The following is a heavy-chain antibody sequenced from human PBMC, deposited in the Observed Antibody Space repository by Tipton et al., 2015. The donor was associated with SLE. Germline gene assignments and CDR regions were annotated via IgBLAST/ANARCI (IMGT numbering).Heavy chain of an antibody. CDR2: MYYSGRT. CDR3: ARDRRLIAAPSFWWYFDL. Sequence: TLSLTCIVSGDSTTPYYWSWIRQPPGKRLEWIGYMYYSGRTNYNPSLRSRVTMSVDTSNNQVSLRLKSVTAADTAVYYCARDRRLIAAPSFWWYFDLWGRGTLVTVSS. V-gene: IGHV4-59*01. D-gene: IGHD6-13*01. CDR1: GDSTTPYY. J-gene: IGHJ2*01.